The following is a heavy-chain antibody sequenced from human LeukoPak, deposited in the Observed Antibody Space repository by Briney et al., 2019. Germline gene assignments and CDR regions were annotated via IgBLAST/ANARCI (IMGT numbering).Heavy chain of an antibody. V-gene: IGHV1-2*02. D-gene: IGHD3-22*01. J-gene: IGHJ3*02. CDR2: INPNSGGT. CDR1: GYTFTGYY. Sequence: ASVKVSCKASGYTFTGYYMHWVRQAPGQGLEWMGWINPNSGGTNYAQKFQGRVTMTRDTSISTAYMELSRLRSDDTAVYYCARSLRDYYDSSGYFSFDIWGQGTMVTVSS. CDR3: ARSLRDYYDSSGYFSFDI.